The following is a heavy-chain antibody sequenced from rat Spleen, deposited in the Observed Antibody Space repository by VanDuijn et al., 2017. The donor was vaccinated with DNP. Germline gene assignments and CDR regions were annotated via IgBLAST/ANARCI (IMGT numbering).Heavy chain of an antibody. V-gene: IGHV4-2*01. CDR2: INKDSSTI. J-gene: IGHJ2*01. CDR3: ARAVGLRYFDY. CDR1: GFNFNDYW. Sequence: EVKLVESGGGLVQPGRSLKLSCVASGFNFNDYWMGWVRQAPGKGLEWIGDINKDSSTINYTPSLKDKFTISRDNAQNTLYLQMSKLGSEDTAIYDCARAVGLRYFDYWGQGVMVTVSS.